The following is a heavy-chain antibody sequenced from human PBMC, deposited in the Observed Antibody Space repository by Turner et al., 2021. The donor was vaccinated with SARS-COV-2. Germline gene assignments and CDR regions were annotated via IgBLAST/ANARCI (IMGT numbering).Heavy chain of an antibody. Sequence: QLQLQESGPGQVKPSETLSLTCTVSGGSISSSSYYWGWIRQPPGKGLEWIGNIYYSGSTYYNPSLKSRVTISVDTSKNLFSLKLSSVTAADTAVYYCATEAITMIVVANWYFDLWGRGTLVTVSS. CDR2: IYYSGST. CDR3: ATEAITMIVVANWYFDL. D-gene: IGHD3-22*01. J-gene: IGHJ2*01. V-gene: IGHV4-39*02. CDR1: GGSISSSSYY.